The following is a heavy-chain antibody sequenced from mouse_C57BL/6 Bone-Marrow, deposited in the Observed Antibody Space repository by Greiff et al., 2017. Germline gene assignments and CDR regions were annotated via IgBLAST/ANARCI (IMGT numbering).Heavy chain of an antibody. V-gene: IGHV1-69*01. D-gene: IGHD3-2*02. CDR3: AWEAQATLGAMDY. CDR1: GYTFTSSW. J-gene: IGHJ4*01. CDR2: IDPSDSYT. Sequence: QVQLQQPGAELVMPGASVKLSCKASGYTFTSSWMHWVKQRPGQGLEWIGEIDPSDSYTNYNQKFKGKSTLTVDKSSSTAYMQLSSLTSEDSAVYYCAWEAQATLGAMDYWGRGTAVTVS.